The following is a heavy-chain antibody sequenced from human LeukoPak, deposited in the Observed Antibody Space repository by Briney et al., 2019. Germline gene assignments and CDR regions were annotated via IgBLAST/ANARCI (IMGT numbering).Heavy chain of an antibody. J-gene: IGHJ6*02. CDR2: ISSSDGRT. CDR3: ANTDYYYGMDV. Sequence: GGSLRLSCAVSGFTFSGYAMSWVRQAPGKGLEWISAISSSDGRTHYADSVKGRFTISRDNSKNTLYLQMNSLRAEDTAVYYCANTDYYYGMDVWGQGTTVTVSS. V-gene: IGHV3-23*01. CDR1: GFTFSGYA.